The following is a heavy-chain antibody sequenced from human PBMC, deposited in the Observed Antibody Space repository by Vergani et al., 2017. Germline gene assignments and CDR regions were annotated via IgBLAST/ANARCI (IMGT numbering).Heavy chain of an antibody. CDR1: GYSFTSYW. CDR3: ASLITIFGVVQDAFDI. V-gene: IGHV5-51*01. J-gene: IGHJ3*02. CDR2: IYPGDSDT. Sequence: EVQLVQSGAEVTKPGESLKISCKGSGYSFTSYWIGWVRQMPGKGLEWMGIIYPGDSDTRYSPSFQGQVTISADKSISTAYLQWSSLRAEDTAVYYCASLITIFGVVQDAFDIWGQGTMVTVSS. D-gene: IGHD3-3*01.